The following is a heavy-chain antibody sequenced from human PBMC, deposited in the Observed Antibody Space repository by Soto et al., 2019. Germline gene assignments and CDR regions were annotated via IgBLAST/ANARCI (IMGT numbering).Heavy chain of an antibody. CDR3: ARRCSSTSCYGPEAYYYGMDV. CDR1: GYSFTSYW. Sequence: PGESLKISCKGSGYSFTSYWISWVRQMPGKGLEWMGRIDPSDSYTNYSPSFQGHVTISADKSISTAYLQWSSLKASDTAMYYCARRCSSTSCYGPEAYYYGMDVWCQVTTVTVSS. J-gene: IGHJ6*02. CDR2: IDPSDSYT. V-gene: IGHV5-10-1*01. D-gene: IGHD2-2*01.